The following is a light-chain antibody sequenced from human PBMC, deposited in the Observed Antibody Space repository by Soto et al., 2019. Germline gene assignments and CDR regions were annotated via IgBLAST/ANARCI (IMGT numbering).Light chain of an antibody. V-gene: IGKV1-5*01. CDR2: DAS. CDR1: QSISSW. CDR3: QQYNSYWT. Sequence: DIQMTQSPSTLSASVGDRVTITCRASQSISSWLAWYQQKPGKAPKLLIYDASSLESGVPSRFSGTGSGTDFTLTINSLQPDDFGTYYCQQYNSYWTFGQGTKVDI. J-gene: IGKJ1*01.